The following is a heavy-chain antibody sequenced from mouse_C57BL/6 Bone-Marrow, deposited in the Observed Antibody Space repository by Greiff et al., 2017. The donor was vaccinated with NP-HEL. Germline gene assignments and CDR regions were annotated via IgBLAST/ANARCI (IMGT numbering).Heavy chain of an antibody. J-gene: IGHJ3*01. CDR1: GFTFSSYG. CDR2: ISSGGSYT. V-gene: IGHV5-6*02. Sequence: DVKLVESGGDLVKPGGSLKLSCAASGFTFSSYGMSWVRQTPDKRLEWVATISSGGSYTYYPDSVKGRFTISRDNAKNTLYLQMSSLKSEDTAMYYCSIYYDYDWFAYWGQGTLVTVSA. D-gene: IGHD2-4*01. CDR3: SIYYDYDWFAY.